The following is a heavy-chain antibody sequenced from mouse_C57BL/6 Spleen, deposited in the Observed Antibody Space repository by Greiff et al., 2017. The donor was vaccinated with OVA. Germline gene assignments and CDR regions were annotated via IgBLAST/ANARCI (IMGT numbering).Heavy chain of an antibody. Sequence: VQLQQSGAELVKPGASVKLSCTASGFNIKDYYMHWVKQRTEQGLEWIGRIDPEDGETKYDPKFQGKATITADTSSNTAYLQLSSLTSEDTAIYYCARRPLYYDYDYFDYWGQGTTLTVSS. J-gene: IGHJ2*01. CDR1: GFNIKDYY. D-gene: IGHD2-4*01. CDR2: IDPEDGET. V-gene: IGHV14-2*01. CDR3: ARRPLYYDYDYFDY.